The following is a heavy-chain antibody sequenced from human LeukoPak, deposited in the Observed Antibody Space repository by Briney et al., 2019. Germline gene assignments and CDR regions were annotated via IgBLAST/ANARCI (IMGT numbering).Heavy chain of an antibody. V-gene: IGHV4-59*01. CDR1: GASIRSYY. J-gene: IGHJ4*02. CDR2: ISYSGYT. CDR3: ARGRNDNGGMFFDS. Sequence: SETLSLTCTVSGASIRSYYWSWIRQAPRKGLEWVGFISYSGYTSYSPSLKSRVAISVDTSKSQFSLRLTSMTVADTAIYYCARGRNDNGGMFFDSWAQGTLVTVSS. D-gene: IGHD4-23*01.